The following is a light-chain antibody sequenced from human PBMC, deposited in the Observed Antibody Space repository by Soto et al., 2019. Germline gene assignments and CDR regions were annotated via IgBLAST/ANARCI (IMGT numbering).Light chain of an antibody. CDR1: SSDVGGYNY. CDR2: EVT. Sequence: QSAQTQPASVSGSPGQSITISCTGTSSDVGGYNYVSWYQHYPGKAPKLMIHEVTNRPSGVSNRFSGSKSGNTASLTISGLQAEDEADYYCSSYTSTRTVGLFGTGTKLTVL. V-gene: IGLV2-14*01. CDR3: SSYTSTRTVGL. J-gene: IGLJ1*01.